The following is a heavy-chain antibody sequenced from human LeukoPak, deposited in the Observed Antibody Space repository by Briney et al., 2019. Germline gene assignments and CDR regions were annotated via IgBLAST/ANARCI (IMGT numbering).Heavy chain of an antibody. CDR3: ARDRESYCSGGSCSKFDY. D-gene: IGHD2-15*01. CDR2: ISSSSSYI. J-gene: IGHJ4*02. CDR1: GFSFSSYN. V-gene: IGHV3-21*01. Sequence: GGSLRLSCAASGFSFSSYNMNWVRQAPGKGLEWVSSISSSSSYIYYADSVKGRFTISRDNARKSLYLQMNSLRAEDTAVYYCARDRESYCSGGSCSKFDYWGQGTLVTVSS.